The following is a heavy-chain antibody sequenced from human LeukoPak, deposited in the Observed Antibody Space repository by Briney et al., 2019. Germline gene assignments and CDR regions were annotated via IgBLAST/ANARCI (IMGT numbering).Heavy chain of an antibody. CDR2: INAGKGNT. J-gene: IGHJ4*02. D-gene: IGHD3-16*01. Sequence: RASVKVSCTASGYTFSNHVIHWVRQAPGQRLEWMAWINAGKGNTKYSQRFQGRLTITRDTSASTAYMELSSLTSEDTAVYYYARDRSYGDYWGQGTLVTVSS. CDR3: ARDRSYGDY. CDR1: GYTFSNHV. V-gene: IGHV1-3*01.